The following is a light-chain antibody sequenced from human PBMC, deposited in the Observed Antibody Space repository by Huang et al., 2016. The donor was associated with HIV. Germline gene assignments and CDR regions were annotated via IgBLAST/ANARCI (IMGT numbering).Light chain of an antibody. CDR3: QQYGSSQFT. J-gene: IGKJ3*01. CDR2: GAS. V-gene: IGKV3-20*01. Sequence: EIVCTQSPDILSLSPGERASRSCRASQSVSSSYLAWYQQKPDQAPRLLIYGASSRATGIPDRFSGSGSGTDFTLTINRLEPEDFAVYYCQQYGSSQFTFGPGTKVDIK. CDR1: QSVSSSY.